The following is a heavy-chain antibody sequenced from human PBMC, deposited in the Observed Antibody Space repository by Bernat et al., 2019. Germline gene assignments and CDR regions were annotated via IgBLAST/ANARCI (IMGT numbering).Heavy chain of an antibody. Sequence: QVQLVQSGAEVKKPGSSVKVSCKASGGTFSSYAISWVRQAPGQGLEWMGGIIPIFGTANYAQKFQGRVTITADESTSTAYMELSSLRSEDTAVYYCARDFFSGFGRGYSGYDSSKAYYYYYYMDVWGKGTTVTVSS. CDR1: GGTFSSYA. CDR3: ARDFFSGFGRGYSGYDSSKAYYYYYYMDV. D-gene: IGHD5-12*01. V-gene: IGHV1-69*01. CDR2: IIPIFGTA. J-gene: IGHJ6*03.